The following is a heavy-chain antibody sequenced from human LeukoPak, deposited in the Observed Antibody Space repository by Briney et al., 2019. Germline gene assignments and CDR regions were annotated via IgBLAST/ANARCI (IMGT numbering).Heavy chain of an antibody. V-gene: IGHV1-2*02. CDR1: GYTFTSYG. Sequence: WASVKVSCKASGYTFTSYGINWVRQAPGQGLEWMGWINPNSGGTNYAQKFQGRVTMTRDTSISTAYMELSRLRSDDTAVYYCARGLQENLAWLQAFSAFDIWGQGTMVTVSS. CDR2: INPNSGGT. CDR3: ARGLQENLAWLQAFSAFDI. J-gene: IGHJ3*02. D-gene: IGHD6-19*01.